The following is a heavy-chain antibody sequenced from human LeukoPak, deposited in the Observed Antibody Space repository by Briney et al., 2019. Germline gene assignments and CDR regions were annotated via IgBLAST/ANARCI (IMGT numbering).Heavy chain of an antibody. J-gene: IGHJ2*01. CDR2: IYHSGST. Sequence: SETLSLTCTVSGGSISSGGYYWSWIRQPPGKGLEWIGYIYHSGSTYYNPSLKSRVTISVDRSKNQFSLKLSSVTAADAAVYYCARERGNEYSSSSRPLWYFDLWGRGTLVTVSS. CDR1: GGSISSGGYY. D-gene: IGHD6-6*01. V-gene: IGHV4-30-2*01. CDR3: ARERGNEYSSSSRPLWYFDL.